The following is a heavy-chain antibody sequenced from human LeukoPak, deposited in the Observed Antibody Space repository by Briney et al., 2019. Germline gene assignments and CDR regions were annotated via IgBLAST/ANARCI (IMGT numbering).Heavy chain of an antibody. J-gene: IGHJ4*02. Sequence: SSETLSLTCAVYGGSFSGYYWSWIRQPPGKGLEWIGEINHSGSTNYNPSLKSRVTISVDTSKNQFSLKLSSVTAADTAVYYCARGRGESTEVGIGIVMLDYWGQGTLVTVSS. D-gene: IGHD3-16*01. V-gene: IGHV4-34*01. CDR3: ARGRGESTEVGIGIVMLDY. CDR2: INHSGST. CDR1: GGSFSGYY.